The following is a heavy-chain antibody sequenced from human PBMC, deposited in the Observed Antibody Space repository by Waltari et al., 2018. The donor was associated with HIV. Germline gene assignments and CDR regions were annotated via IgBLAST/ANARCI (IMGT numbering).Heavy chain of an antibody. CDR2: INPNSGNT. Sequence: QVQLVQSGAEVRKPGASVKVSCKASGYTFPNNDINWVRQAPGQGLEWMGWINPNSGNTGYAQKFQGRVTMTRDTSRSTAYMELTSLTSEDTAVYHCSRGRGYSYGYSDLWGQGTLVTVSS. CDR1: GYTFPNND. V-gene: IGHV1-8*01. J-gene: IGHJ4*02. D-gene: IGHD5-18*01. CDR3: SRGRGYSYGYSDL.